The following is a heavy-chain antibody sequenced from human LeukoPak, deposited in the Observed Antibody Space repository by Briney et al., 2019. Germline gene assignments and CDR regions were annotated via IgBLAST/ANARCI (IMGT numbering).Heavy chain of an antibody. Sequence: SVKVSCKASGCSFINYAISWVRQAPGQGLEWMGRIIPILGIANYAQKFQGRVTITANKSTSTAYMELSSLRSEDTAVYYCARGGIVVVTAIPFDYQGQGTLVTVSS. CDR3: ARGGIVVVTAIPFDY. CDR2: IIPILGIA. D-gene: IGHD2-21*02. CDR1: GCSFINYA. J-gene: IGHJ4*02. V-gene: IGHV1-69*04.